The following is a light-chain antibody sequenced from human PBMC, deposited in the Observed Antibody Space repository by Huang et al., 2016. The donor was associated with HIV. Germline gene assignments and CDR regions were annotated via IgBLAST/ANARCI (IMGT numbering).Light chain of an antibody. CDR3: QQYNTWPYT. CDR2: DAS. Sequence: ELVMTQSPATLSVSPGDRVTLSCGASQSITNNLAWFQQKYGQAHRLLIYDASTRASGISARFSGGGSGTEFALTISSLQSEDSAVYYCQQYNTWPYTFGQGTKLEIK. CDR1: QSITNN. J-gene: IGKJ2*01. V-gene: IGKV3D-15*01.